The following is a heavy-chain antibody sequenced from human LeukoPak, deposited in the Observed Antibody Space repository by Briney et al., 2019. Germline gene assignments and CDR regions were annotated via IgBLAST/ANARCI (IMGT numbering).Heavy chain of an antibody. CDR2: IRYDGSNK. V-gene: IGHV3-30*02. CDR1: GFTFSSYG. D-gene: IGHD1-26*01. Sequence: TGRSLRLSCAASGFTFSSYGMHWVRQAPGKGLEWVAFIRYDGSNKYYADSVKGRFTISRDNSKNTLYLQMNSLRAEDTAVYYCAKVGATPPRYYMDVWGKGTTVTVSS. CDR3: AKVGATPPRYYMDV. J-gene: IGHJ6*03.